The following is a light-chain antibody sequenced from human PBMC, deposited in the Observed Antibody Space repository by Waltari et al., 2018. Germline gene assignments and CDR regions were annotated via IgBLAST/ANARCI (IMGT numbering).Light chain of an antibody. CDR1: QDISND. J-gene: IGKJ2*01. CDR3: QQYDNLPYT. V-gene: IGKV1-33*01. CDR2: DAS. Sequence: DIQLTQSPSFLSASVGDRVTITCQASQDISNDLNWYQQKPGKAPKLLIYDASNLETGVPSRFSGSGSGTDFTFTISSLQPEDIATYYCQQYDNLPYTFGQGTKLEIK.